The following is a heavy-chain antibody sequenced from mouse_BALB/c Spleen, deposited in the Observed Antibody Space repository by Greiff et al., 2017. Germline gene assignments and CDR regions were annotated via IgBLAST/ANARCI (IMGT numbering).Heavy chain of an antibody. V-gene: IGHV1-63*02. CDR3: ARPVVGRYAMDY. D-gene: IGHD1-1*01. Sequence: QVQLQQSGAELVRPGTSVKISCKASGYTFTNYWLGWVKQRPGHGLEWIGDIYPGGGYTNYNEKFKGKATLTADTSSSTAYMQLSSLTSEDSAVYFCARPVVGRYAMDYWGQGTSVTVSS. CDR2: IYPGGGYT. J-gene: IGHJ4*01. CDR1: GYTFTNYW.